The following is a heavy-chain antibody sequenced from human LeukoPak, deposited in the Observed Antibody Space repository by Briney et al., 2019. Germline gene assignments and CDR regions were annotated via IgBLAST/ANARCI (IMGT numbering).Heavy chain of an antibody. CDR3: ARPRDTVVVPAAKDHYYYYYGMDV. J-gene: IGHJ6*02. CDR2: IIPIFGTA. Sequence: SVKVSCKASGGTFSSYAISWVRQAPGQGLEWMGGIIPIFGTANYAQKFQGRVTITADGSTSTAYMELSSLRSEDTAVYYCARPRDTVVVPAAKDHYYYYYGMDVWGQGTTVTVSS. D-gene: IGHD2-2*01. V-gene: IGHV1-69*13. CDR1: GGTFSSYA.